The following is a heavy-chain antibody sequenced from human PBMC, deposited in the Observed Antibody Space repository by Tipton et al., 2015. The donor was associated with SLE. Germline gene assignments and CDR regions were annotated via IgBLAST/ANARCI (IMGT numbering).Heavy chain of an antibody. D-gene: IGHD3-22*01. Sequence: SLRLSCAASGFTFSNAWMSWVRQAPGKGLEWVGRIKSKTDGGTTDYAAPEKGRFTISRDESKNTLYLQMNSLKTEDTAVYYCTTADYYDSSGYYCWGQGSLVPVS. CDR1: GFTFSNAW. J-gene: IGHJ4*02. CDR3: TTADYYDSSGYYC. V-gene: IGHV3-15*01. CDR2: IKSKTDGGTT.